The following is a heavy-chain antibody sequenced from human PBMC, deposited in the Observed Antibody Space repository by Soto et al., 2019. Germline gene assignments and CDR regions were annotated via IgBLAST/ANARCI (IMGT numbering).Heavy chain of an antibody. J-gene: IGHJ4*02. CDR2: INGDGSRT. Sequence: QLTESGGDLVQPGGSLRLSCSVSGLTFSSYWMHWVRQAPGEGLLCVSRINGDGSRTSYGDSVKGRFIISRDNAKNTLYLQMNSLRVEDTAVYHCVAEGAYRNSGSGNWGRGTQVTVSS. CDR3: VAEGAYRNSGSGN. CDR1: GLTFSSYW. D-gene: IGHD3-10*01. V-gene: IGHV3-74*01.